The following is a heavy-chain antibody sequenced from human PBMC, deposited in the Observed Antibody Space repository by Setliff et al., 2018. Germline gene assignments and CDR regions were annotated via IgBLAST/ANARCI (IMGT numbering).Heavy chain of an antibody. Sequence: SETLSLTCTVSGGSISSYYWSWIRQPPWKGLEWIGHIFSKGSTNNNPSLKSRVTISLDPSKNQMSLRLSSVTAADTAVYYCARLSPYNTGPPFDYWGQGTLVTVSS. CDR1: GGSISSYY. CDR2: IFSKGST. J-gene: IGHJ4*02. D-gene: IGHD2-8*02. V-gene: IGHV4-59*08. CDR3: ARLSPYNTGPPFDY.